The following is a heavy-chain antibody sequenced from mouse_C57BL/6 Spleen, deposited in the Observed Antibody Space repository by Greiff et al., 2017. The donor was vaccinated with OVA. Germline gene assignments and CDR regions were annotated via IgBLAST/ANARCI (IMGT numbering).Heavy chain of an antibody. J-gene: IGHJ3*01. CDR1: GYAFSSSW. V-gene: IGHV1-82*01. Sequence: QVQLQQSGPELVKPGASVKISCKASGYAFSSSWMNWVKQRPGKGLEWIARIYPGSGNTYYNEKFKGKATLTAEKSSSTAYMQLSSLTSEDSAVYFCAREQAYYSNQFAYWGQGTLVTVSA. CDR2: IYPGSGNT. D-gene: IGHD2-5*01. CDR3: AREQAYYSNQFAY.